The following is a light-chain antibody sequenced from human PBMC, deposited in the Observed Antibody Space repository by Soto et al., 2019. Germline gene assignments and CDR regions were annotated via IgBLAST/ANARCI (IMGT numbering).Light chain of an antibody. V-gene: IGKV3-20*01. J-gene: IGKJ1*01. CDR3: QQYGSSPWT. Sequence: EIVLTQSPGTLPLSPGERATLSCRASQSVRSSYLAWYQQKPGQAPRLLIYGASSRATGIPDRFSGSGSGTDFTLTISRLEPEDFAVYYCQQYGSSPWTFGQGTKVEIK. CDR1: QSVRSSY. CDR2: GAS.